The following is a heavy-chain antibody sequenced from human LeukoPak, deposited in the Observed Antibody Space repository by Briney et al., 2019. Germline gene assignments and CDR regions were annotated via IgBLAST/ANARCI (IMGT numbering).Heavy chain of an antibody. V-gene: IGHV3-23*01. Sequence: PGGSLRLSCAASGFTFSSFAMSWVRQAPGKGLEWVSGISGSGGGTYYADSVKGRFTISRDNSKNTLYLQMNSLRAEDTAVYYCAKDPRIRDIVVVTAISVDWYFDLWGRGTLVTVSS. CDR1: GFTFSSFA. CDR2: ISGSGGGT. CDR3: AKDPRIRDIVVVTAISVDWYFDL. D-gene: IGHD2-21*02. J-gene: IGHJ2*01.